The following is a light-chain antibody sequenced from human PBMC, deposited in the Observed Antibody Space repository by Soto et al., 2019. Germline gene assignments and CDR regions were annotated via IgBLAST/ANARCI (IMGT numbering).Light chain of an antibody. CDR1: QSISSSY. Sequence: EIVLTQSPGTLSLSPGERATLSCRASQSISSSYLAWYQQKPGHAPRLLISGASSRATGIPDRFSGSGSGTDFTLTISRLEPEDLAVYFCQQYGSSPWTVGQGTKVEIK. CDR2: GAS. J-gene: IGKJ1*01. V-gene: IGKV3-20*01. CDR3: QQYGSSPWT.